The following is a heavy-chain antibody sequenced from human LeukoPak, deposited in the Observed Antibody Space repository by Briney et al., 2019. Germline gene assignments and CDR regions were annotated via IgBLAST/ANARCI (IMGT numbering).Heavy chain of an antibody. Sequence: GSLRLSCAASEFTSSAFWMTWVRRPPGKGLEWVANINKDGTEKEYVDSVKGRFSIFRDNAKNSVFLQMNSLRAEDTAVYYCAIFAGAVPGNLLLWGKGTTVIVSA. J-gene: IGHJ6*04. CDR1: EFTSSAFW. CDR3: AIFAGAVPGNLLL. V-gene: IGHV3-7*01. D-gene: IGHD2-8*02. CDR2: INKDGTEK.